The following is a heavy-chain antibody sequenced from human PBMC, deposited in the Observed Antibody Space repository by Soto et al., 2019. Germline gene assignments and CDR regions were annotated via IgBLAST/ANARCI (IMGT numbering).Heavy chain of an antibody. Sequence: EVQLLESGGGLVQPGGSLRLSCAASGFAFSSFALNWVRQAPGRRLDWVSVISDSGATTYYSDSVKGRFTISRDNSKNMLYLEMNSLRANDTAIYYCAQDKGVRGATYLRYWGPGTLVTVSS. CDR3: AQDKGVRGATYLRY. CDR2: ISDSGATT. CDR1: GFAFSSFA. D-gene: IGHD3-10*01. J-gene: IGHJ4*02. V-gene: IGHV3-23*01.